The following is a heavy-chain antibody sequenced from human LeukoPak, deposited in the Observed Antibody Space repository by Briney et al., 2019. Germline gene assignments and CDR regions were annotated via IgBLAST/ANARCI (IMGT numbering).Heavy chain of an antibody. Sequence: GESLKISCKGSGYIFTSYWIGWVRQMPGKGLEWMGIIYPGDSDSTYSPSFQGQVTISADKSISTAYLQWSSLKASDTAMYYCARRFGYYDYYFDYWGQGTLVTVSS. D-gene: IGHD3-22*01. CDR2: IYPGDSDS. V-gene: IGHV5-51*01. J-gene: IGHJ4*02. CDR1: GYIFTSYW. CDR3: ARRFGYYDYYFDY.